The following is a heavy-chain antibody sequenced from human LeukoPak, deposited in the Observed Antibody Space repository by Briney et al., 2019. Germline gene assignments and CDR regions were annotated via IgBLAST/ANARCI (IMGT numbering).Heavy chain of an antibody. CDR2: IYSGGST. CDR3: ASQGNYYDSSGYYPDIYLQH. CDR1: GFTVSSNY. V-gene: IGHV3-53*01. J-gene: IGHJ1*01. Sequence: GGSLRLSCAASGFTVSSNYMSWVRQAPGKGLEWVSVIYSGGSTYYADSVKGRFTISRDNSKNTLYLQMNSLRAEDTAVYYCASQGNYYDSSGYYPDIYLQHWGQGTLVTVSS. D-gene: IGHD3-22*01.